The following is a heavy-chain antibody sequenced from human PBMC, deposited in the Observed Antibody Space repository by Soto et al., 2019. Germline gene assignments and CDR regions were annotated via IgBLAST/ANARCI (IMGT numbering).Heavy chain of an antibody. V-gene: IGHV3-74*01. CDR2: ISSDGSTT. D-gene: IGHD1-1*01. CDR1: GFTFSSYW. Sequence: EVQLVESGGGLVQPGGSLRLSCAASGFTFSSYWMHWVRQAPGKGLVWVSRISSDGSTTSYADSVTGRFTISRDNDKITLYLQMNSLRAEDTAVYYCARDRNPYYFDSWGQGTLGSVSS. CDR3: ARDRNPYYFDS. J-gene: IGHJ4*02.